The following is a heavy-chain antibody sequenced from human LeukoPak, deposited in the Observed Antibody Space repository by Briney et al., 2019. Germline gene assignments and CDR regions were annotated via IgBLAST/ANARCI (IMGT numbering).Heavy chain of an antibody. V-gene: IGHV4-59*08. CDR1: GGSISSYY. CDR3: ARRHRGSHFDY. D-gene: IGHD3-10*01. J-gene: IGHJ4*02. CDR2: IYYSGST. Sequence: PSETLSLTCTVSGGSISSYYWSWIRQPPGKGLEWIGYIYYSGSTNYNPSLKSRVTISVDTSKNQFFLKLSSVTAAETAVYYCARRHRGSHFDYRGQGTLLTDPS.